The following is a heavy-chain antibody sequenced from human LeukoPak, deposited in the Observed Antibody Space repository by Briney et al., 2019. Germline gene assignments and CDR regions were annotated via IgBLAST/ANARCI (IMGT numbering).Heavy chain of an antibody. CDR1: GGSISSPSFY. J-gene: IGHJ4*02. CDR3: ARRWGSRRELWWYD. Sequence: SETLSLTCTVSGGSISSPSFYWGWIRQPPGKGLEHIGSISYRGSTYYNPSLKSRVTISADTSKNQFSLKLDSVTASDTAVYYCARRWGSRRELWWYDWGQGTLVTVSS. D-gene: IGHD2-21*01. CDR2: ISYRGST. V-gene: IGHV4-39*01.